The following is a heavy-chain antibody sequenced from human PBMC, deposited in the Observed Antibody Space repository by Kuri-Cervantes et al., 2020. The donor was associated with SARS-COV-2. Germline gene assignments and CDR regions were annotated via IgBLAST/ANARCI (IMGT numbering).Heavy chain of an antibody. CDR3: ARAEHKVNIAAAGTYYYYYYMDV. D-gene: IGHD6-13*01. CDR1: GFTFSSYA. CDR2: IGTAGDT. J-gene: IGHJ6*03. V-gene: IGHV3-13*01. Sequence: GESLKISCAASGFTFSSYAMHWVRQATGKGLEWVSAIGTAGDTYYPGSVKGRFTISRENAKNSLYLQMNSLRAGDTAVYYCARAEHKVNIAAAGTYYYYYYMDVWGKGTTVTVSS.